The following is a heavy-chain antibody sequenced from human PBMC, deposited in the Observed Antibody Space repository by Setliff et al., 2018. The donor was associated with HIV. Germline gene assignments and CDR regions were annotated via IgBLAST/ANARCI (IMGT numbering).Heavy chain of an antibody. V-gene: IGHV3-53*01. D-gene: IGHD3-16*01. Sequence: GGSLRLSCAASGFTVSTNYMGWVRQAPGKGLEWVSFVHNTDTYYANSVKGRFTISRDNSKTMVFLRMNSLRPEDSAMYYCVRGETYAHWPKGDYWGQGTLVTVSS. CDR2: VHNTDT. CDR3: VRGETYAHWPKGDY. J-gene: IGHJ4*02. CDR1: GFTVSTNY.